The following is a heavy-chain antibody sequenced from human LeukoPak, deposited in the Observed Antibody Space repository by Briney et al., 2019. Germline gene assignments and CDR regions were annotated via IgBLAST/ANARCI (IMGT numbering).Heavy chain of an antibody. Sequence: PGGSLRLSCAASGFTFTSYSMNWVRQAPGKGLEWVANIKQDGSEKYYVDSVKGRFTISRDNAKNSLYLQMNSLRAEDTAVYYCARLTTVTTHNWFDPWGQGTLVTVSS. V-gene: IGHV3-7*01. CDR1: GFTFTSYS. J-gene: IGHJ5*02. CDR2: IKQDGSEK. CDR3: ARLTTVTTHNWFDP. D-gene: IGHD4-17*01.